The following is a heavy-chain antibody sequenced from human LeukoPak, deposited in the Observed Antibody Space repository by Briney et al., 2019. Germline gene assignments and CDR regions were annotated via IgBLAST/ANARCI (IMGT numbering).Heavy chain of an antibody. J-gene: IGHJ4*02. CDR2: IKQDGSQE. Sequence: GGSLRLSCAASRFTLSTYWMSWVRQAPGKGLEWVAHIKQDGSQEYYVDSVKGRFTVSRDSAKNSLYLQMNSLRAEDTAVYYCARGVPYDSWSGPHYSDYWGQGTLVTVSS. V-gene: IGHV3-7*01. CDR1: RFTLSTYW. D-gene: IGHD3-3*01. CDR3: ARGVPYDSWSGPHYSDY.